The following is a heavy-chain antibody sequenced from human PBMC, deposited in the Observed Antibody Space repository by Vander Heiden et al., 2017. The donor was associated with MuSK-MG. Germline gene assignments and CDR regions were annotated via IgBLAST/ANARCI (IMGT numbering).Heavy chain of an antibody. CDR3: ARDAQAYCGGDCYRRAFDI. CDR1: GFTFSSYS. J-gene: IGHJ3*02. D-gene: IGHD2-21*01. CDR2: ISSSSSYI. V-gene: IGHV3-21*01. Sequence: EVQLVESGGGLVKPGGSLRLSCAASGFTFSSYSMNWVRQAPGKGLGWVSSISSSSSYIYYADSVKGRFTISRDNAKNSLYLQMNSLRAEDTAVYYCARDAQAYCGGDCYRRAFDIWGQGTMVTVSS.